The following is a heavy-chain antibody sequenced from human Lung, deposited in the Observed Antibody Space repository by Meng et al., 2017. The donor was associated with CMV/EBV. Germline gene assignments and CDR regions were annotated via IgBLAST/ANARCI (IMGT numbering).Heavy chain of an antibody. V-gene: IGHV3-20*04. CDR2: INWSGGRT. J-gene: IGHJ3*02. CDR1: GISFDVYG. CDR3: VKDLHGVSFYAFDI. Sequence: GESXKISXAASGISFDVYGMSWVRQVPGKGLEWVSGINWSGGRTGYADSVKGRFTISRDNAKNSLYLQMSRLRAEDTALYYCVKDLHGVSFYAFDIWGQGTXVTVSS. D-gene: IGHD1-26*01.